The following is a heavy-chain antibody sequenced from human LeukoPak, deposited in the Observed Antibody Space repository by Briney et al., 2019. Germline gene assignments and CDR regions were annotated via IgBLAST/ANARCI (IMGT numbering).Heavy chain of an antibody. CDR3: ARVAGCSGGSCYSGVVYSDY. J-gene: IGHJ4*02. D-gene: IGHD2-15*01. CDR2: MKQEGREK. V-gene: IGHV3-7*01. Sequence: GGSLRLSCAASAFAFSSHWMSCVRQAPGKGLGWVANMKQEGREKYYVDSVKGRFTISRDNAKNSLYLQMNSLRAEDTAVYYCARVAGCSGGSCYSGVVYSDYWGQGTLVTVSS. CDR1: AFAFSSHW.